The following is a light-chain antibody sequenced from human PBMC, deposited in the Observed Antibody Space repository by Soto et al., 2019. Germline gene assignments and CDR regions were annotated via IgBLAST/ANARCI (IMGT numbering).Light chain of an antibody. CDR2: WAS. CDR1: QTVLDSFNNKDY. J-gene: IGKJ1*01. CDR3: HQYYSTPRT. V-gene: IGKV4-1*01. Sequence: DIVMTQSPDSLAVSLGERATINCKSSQTVLDSFNNKDYLTWYQQKPGQPPNLLIYWASTREFGVPDRFSGSGSGTDFTLTISSLQAEDVAVYYCHQYYSTPRTFGHGTKVEIK.